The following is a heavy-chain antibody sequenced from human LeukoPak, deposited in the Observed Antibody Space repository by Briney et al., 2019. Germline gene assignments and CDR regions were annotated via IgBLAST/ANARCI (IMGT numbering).Heavy chain of an antibody. CDR3: ARVGFYGSGIYSPEGIYFDY. Sequence: SETLSLTCTVSGDSISSCYWSWIRQPAGKGLEWIGRIYTSTGTNFNPSLESRVTMSLDTSKNQFSLNLSSVTAADTAVYYCARVGFYGSGIYSPEGIYFDYWGLGTLVTVSS. CDR2: IYTSTGT. V-gene: IGHV4-4*07. D-gene: IGHD3-10*01. CDR1: GDSISSCY. J-gene: IGHJ4*02.